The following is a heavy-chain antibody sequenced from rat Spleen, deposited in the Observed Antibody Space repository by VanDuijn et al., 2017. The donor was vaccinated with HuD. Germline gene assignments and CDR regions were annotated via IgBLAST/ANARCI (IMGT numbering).Heavy chain of an antibody. CDR1: GFTFSNYY. J-gene: IGHJ2*01. CDR3: TRANFDY. Sequence: EVQLVESGGGLVQPGRSLKLSCAASGFTFSNYYMAWVRQAPTKGLEWVASISSGGGNTYYPDSVKGRFTISRDNAKSTLYLQMNSLRSEDTATYYCTRANFDYWGQGVMVTVSS. V-gene: IGHV5-25*01. CDR2: ISSGGGNT.